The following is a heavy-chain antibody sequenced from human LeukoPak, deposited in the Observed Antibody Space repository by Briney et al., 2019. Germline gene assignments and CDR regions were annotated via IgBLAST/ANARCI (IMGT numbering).Heavy chain of an antibody. CDR2: INGSGGST. CDR3: AKICAKQGYAFDI. Sequence: GGSLRLSCAASGFTFSNYAMSWVRQAPGKGLKWVSTINGSGGSTYYADSVKGRFTISRDNSKNTLYLQMDSLRAEDTAVYYCAKICAKQGYAFDIWGQGTMVTVSS. V-gene: IGHV3-23*01. J-gene: IGHJ3*02. CDR1: GFTFSNYA.